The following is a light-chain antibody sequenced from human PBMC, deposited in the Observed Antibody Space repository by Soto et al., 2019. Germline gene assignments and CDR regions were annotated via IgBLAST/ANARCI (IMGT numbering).Light chain of an antibody. V-gene: IGKV3-11*01. CDR1: QTVSNF. CDR3: QQRYNGPRT. J-gene: IGKJ4*01. CDR2: DAS. Sequence: EIVLTQSPATPPLSPGEGATLSCRPSQTVSNFLAWYQQKPRQAPRLLIYDASKRATSIPARFSGSGSGTDFTLTISSLEPEDFAVYYCQQRYNGPRTFGGGTKVDIK.